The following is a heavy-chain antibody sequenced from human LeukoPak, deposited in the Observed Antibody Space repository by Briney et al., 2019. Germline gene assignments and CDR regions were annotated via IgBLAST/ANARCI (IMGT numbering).Heavy chain of an antibody. D-gene: IGHD4-17*01. J-gene: IGHJ5*02. CDR2: INHSGST. CDR1: GGSFSGYY. V-gene: IGHV4-34*01. Sequence: SETLSLTCAVYGGSFSGYYWSWIRQPPGKGLEGIGEINHSGSTNYNPSLKSRVTISVDTSKNQFSLKLSSVTAADTAVYYSARGTPPTVTTFWCFDPWGQGTLVTVSS. CDR3: ARGTPPTVTTFWCFDP.